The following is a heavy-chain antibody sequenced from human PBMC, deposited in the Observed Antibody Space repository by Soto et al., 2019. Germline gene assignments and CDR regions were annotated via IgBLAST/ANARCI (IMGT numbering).Heavy chain of an antibody. Sequence: QVQLVQSGAEVKKPGASVKVSCKASGYTFTGYYMHWVRQAPGQGLEWMGWINPNSGGTNYAQKFQGRVTMTRDTSISTAYMELSRLRSDDTAVYYCARDNPCWDSSSWYRTSYYFYGMDVWGQGTTVTVSS. CDR3: ARDNPCWDSSSWYRTSYYFYGMDV. D-gene: IGHD6-13*01. V-gene: IGHV1-2*02. CDR1: GYTFTGYY. J-gene: IGHJ6*02. CDR2: INPNSGGT.